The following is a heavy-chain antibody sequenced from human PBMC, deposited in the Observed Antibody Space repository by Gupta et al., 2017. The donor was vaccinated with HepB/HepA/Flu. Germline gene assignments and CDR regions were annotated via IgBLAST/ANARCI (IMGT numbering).Heavy chain of an antibody. CDR3: ARWYSSGYHYFFDY. Sequence: QITLKESGPTLVKPTQTLTLTCTFSGFSLSTSGVGVGWIRQPPGKALEWRALIYWDDDKRYSPSLKSRLAISQDTSKYQVVLTMTNMDPVDTATYYFARWYSSGYHYFFDYWGQGTLVTVSS. CDR2: IYWDDDK. D-gene: IGHD3-22*01. J-gene: IGHJ4*02. CDR1: GFSLSTSGVG. V-gene: IGHV2-5*02.